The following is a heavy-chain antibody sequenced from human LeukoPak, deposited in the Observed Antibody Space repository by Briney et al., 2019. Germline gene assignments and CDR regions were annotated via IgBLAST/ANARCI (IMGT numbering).Heavy chain of an antibody. D-gene: IGHD4/OR15-4a*01. V-gene: IGHV1-2*02. CDR1: GYTFTVHY. CDR2: IKPDSGAT. J-gene: IGHJ4*02. CDR3: ARDHDYGPDY. Sequence: ASLKVSCKASGYTFTVHYLHWLRQAPGQGLEWMGWIKPDSGATNFAQNFQGRVTMTSDTSINTAYMELGSLTSDDTAMYYCARDHDYGPDYWGQGTLVTDSA.